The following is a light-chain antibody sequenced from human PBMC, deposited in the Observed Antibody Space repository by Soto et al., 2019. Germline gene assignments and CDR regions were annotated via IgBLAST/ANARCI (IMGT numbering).Light chain of an antibody. CDR1: KSINRY. CDR3: QQTYSTPPFT. J-gene: IGKJ5*01. CDR2: AAS. V-gene: IGKV1-39*01. Sequence: IQMTQSPSSLSASVGDRVTSTCRESKSINRYLSWYQQKPGKAPKLLIYAASSLPTGVPLRFRGSGSGTDYTLTITSLQPEDFATYYCQQTYSTPPFTFGQGTRLEIK.